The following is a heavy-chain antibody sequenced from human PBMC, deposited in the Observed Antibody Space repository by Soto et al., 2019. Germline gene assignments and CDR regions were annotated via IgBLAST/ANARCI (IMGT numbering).Heavy chain of an antibody. V-gene: IGHV1-3*01. CDR2: INAGNGNT. CDR1: GYTLTSYA. Sequence: ASVKVSCKASGYTLTSYAMHWVRQAPGQRLEWMGWINAGNGNTKYSQKFQGRVTITRDTSASTAYMELSSLRSEDTAVYYCARELRFLEWSTNYYMDVWGKGTTVTVSS. J-gene: IGHJ6*03. CDR3: ARELRFLEWSTNYYMDV. D-gene: IGHD3-3*01.